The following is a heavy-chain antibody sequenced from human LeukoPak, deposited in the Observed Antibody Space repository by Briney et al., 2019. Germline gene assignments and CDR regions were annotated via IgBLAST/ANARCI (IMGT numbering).Heavy chain of an antibody. J-gene: IGHJ3*02. Sequence: PSETLSLTCTVSGGSISDYYWSWIRQPPGKGRECIGYVYSGSTSYSPSLKSRVSISVDTSRNQFSLRLSSVTAADTAVYYCARVPYVVGEAFDIWGQGTMVTVSS. D-gene: IGHD2-21*01. CDR2: VYSGST. CDR3: ARVPYVVGEAFDI. CDR1: GGSISDYY. V-gene: IGHV4-59*01.